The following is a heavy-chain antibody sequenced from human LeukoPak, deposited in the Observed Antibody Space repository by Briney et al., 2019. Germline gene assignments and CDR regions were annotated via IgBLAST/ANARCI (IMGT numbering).Heavy chain of an antibody. Sequence: SETLSLTCAVYGGSFSGYYWSWILQPPGKGLEWIGEINHSGSTNYNPSLKSRVTISVDTSKNQFSLKLSSVTAADTAVYYCARGRGGSYYVYWGQGTLVTVSS. J-gene: IGHJ4*02. CDR2: INHSGST. CDR1: GGSFSGYY. V-gene: IGHV4-34*01. CDR3: ARGRGGSYYVY. D-gene: IGHD1-26*01.